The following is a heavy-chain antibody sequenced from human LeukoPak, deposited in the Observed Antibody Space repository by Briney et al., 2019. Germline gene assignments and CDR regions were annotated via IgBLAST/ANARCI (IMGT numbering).Heavy chain of an antibody. V-gene: IGHV3-21*01. J-gene: IGHJ4*02. CDR3: ARREGGIAAASDY. D-gene: IGHD6-13*01. CDR2: ISRSSSYI. Sequence: GGSLGLSCAVSGFTFSSYSMNWVRQAPGKGLEWVSSISRSSSYIYYADSVKGRFTISRDNAKNSLYLQMNRLRAEDTAVYYCARREGGIAAASDYWGQGTLVTVSS. CDR1: GFTFSSYS.